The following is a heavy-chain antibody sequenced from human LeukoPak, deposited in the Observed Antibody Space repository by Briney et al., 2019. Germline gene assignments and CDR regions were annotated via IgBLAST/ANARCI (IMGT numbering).Heavy chain of an antibody. CDR2: IYPGDSDT. V-gene: IGHV5-51*01. Sequence: GESLKISCKSSGYSFTTYWIGWVRQMPGKGLEWMGIIYPGDSDTRYSPSFQGQVTISADKSISTAYLQWSSLKASDTAMYYCARRRYYGSGSYAPFDYWGQGTLVTVSS. CDR1: GYSFTTYW. CDR3: ARRRYYGSGSYAPFDY. D-gene: IGHD3-10*01. J-gene: IGHJ4*02.